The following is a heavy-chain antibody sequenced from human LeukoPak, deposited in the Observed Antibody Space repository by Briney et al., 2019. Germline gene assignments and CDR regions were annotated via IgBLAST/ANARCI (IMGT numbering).Heavy chain of an antibody. CDR1: GFTFSSYS. CDR2: ISSSSSYI. D-gene: IGHD2-21*02. V-gene: IGHV3-21*01. J-gene: IGHJ3*02. CDR3: ARDSKGAYCGGDCSDAFDI. Sequence: PGGSLRLSCAASGFTFSSYSMNWVRQAPGKGLEWVSSISSSSSYIYYADSVKGRFTISRDNAKNSLYLQMNSLRAEDTAVYYCARDSKGAYCGGDCSDAFDIWGQGTMVTVSS.